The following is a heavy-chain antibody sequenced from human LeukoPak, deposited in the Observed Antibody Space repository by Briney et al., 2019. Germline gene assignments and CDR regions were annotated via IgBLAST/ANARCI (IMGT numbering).Heavy chain of an antibody. V-gene: IGHV3-30*02. J-gene: IGHJ6*03. CDR1: GFTFSSYG. D-gene: IGHD6-13*01. Sequence: PGGSLRLSCAASGFTFSSYGMHWVRQAPGKGLEWVAFIRYDGSNKYYADSVKGRFTISRDNAKNSLYLQMNSLRAEDTALYYCARVAAAADDYYYYYYMDVWGKGTTVTVSS. CDR3: ARVAAAADDYYYYYYMDV. CDR2: IRYDGSNK.